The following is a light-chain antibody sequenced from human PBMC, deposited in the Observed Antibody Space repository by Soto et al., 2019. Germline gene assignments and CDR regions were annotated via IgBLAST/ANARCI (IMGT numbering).Light chain of an antibody. J-gene: IGKJ1*01. CDR1: QSISSY. CDR2: AAS. Sequence: IQMTQSPSSLSASVGDRVTITCRASQSISSYLNWYQQKPGKAPKLLIYAASSLQSGVPSRFSGSGSGTEFTLTISGLQPDDFAIYYCQQYNTYSRRTFGQGTKVDIK. V-gene: IGKV1-39*01. CDR3: QQYNTYSRRT.